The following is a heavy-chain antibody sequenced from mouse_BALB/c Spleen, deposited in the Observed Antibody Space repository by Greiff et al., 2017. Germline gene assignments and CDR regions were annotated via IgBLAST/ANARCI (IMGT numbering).Heavy chain of an antibody. V-gene: IGHV3-2*02. CDR1: GYSITSDYA. D-gene: IGHD1-1*02. Sequence: EVQLQESGPGLVKPSQSLSLTCTVTGYSITSDYAWNWIRQFPGNKLEWMGYISYSGSTSYNPSLKSRISITRDTSKNQFFLQLNSVTTEDTATYYCARSGGNYESAMDYWGQGTSVTVSS. J-gene: IGHJ4*01. CDR2: ISYSGST. CDR3: ARSGGNYESAMDY.